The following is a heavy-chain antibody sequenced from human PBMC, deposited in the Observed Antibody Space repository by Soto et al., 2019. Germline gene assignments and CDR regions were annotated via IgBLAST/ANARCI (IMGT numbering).Heavy chain of an antibody. Sequence: GESLKVSCKGSGYSFTSYWIGWVGQMPGKGLEWMGIIYPGDSDTTYSPSFQGQVTISADKSISTAYLQWSSLKASDTAMYYCARLPVTYYFDYWGQGTLVTVYS. CDR3: ARLPVTYYFDY. V-gene: IGHV5-51*01. J-gene: IGHJ4*02. D-gene: IGHD4-17*01. CDR2: IYPGDSDT. CDR1: GYSFTSYW.